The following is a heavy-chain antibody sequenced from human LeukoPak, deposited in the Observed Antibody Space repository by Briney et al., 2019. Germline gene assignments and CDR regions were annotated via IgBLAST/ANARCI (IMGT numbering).Heavy chain of an antibody. D-gene: IGHD3-10*01. Sequence: GGSLRLSCAASGLTFSSYAMSWVRQAPGKGLEWVSVISGSGGNTYYADSVKGRFTLSRDNSKNTLSLQLNSLRAEDTAVYHCAKKGGSGGYYFDYWGQGTLVTVSS. CDR2: ISGSGGNT. CDR1: GLTFSSYA. CDR3: AKKGGSGGYYFDY. J-gene: IGHJ4*02. V-gene: IGHV3-23*01.